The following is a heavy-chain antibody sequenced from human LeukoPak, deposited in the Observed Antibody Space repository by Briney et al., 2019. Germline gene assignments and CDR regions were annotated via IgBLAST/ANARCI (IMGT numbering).Heavy chain of an antibody. Sequence: GSLRLSCAGSGFTFSSYSMNWVRQAPGKGLEWVSYISSSSSTIYYADSVKGRFTISRDNAKNSLYLQMNSLRAEDTAVYYCARGLPIVVVVAATFFDYWGQGTLVTVSS. J-gene: IGHJ4*02. CDR3: ARGLPIVVVVAATFFDY. CDR2: ISSSSSTI. CDR1: GFTFSSYS. V-gene: IGHV3-48*04. D-gene: IGHD2-15*01.